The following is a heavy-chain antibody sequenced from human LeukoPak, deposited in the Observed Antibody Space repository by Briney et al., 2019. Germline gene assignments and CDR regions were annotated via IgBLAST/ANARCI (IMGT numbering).Heavy chain of an antibody. D-gene: IGHD3-3*01. Sequence: PSETLSLTCAVYSGSFSGYYWSWIRQPPGKGLEWIGEINHSGSTNYSPSLKSRVTISVDTSKNQFSLKLSSVTAADTAVYYCARAGYDFWSGYYSYYYYGMDVWGQGTTVTVSS. J-gene: IGHJ6*02. V-gene: IGHV4-34*01. CDR2: INHSGST. CDR1: SGSFSGYY. CDR3: ARAGYDFWSGYYSYYYYGMDV.